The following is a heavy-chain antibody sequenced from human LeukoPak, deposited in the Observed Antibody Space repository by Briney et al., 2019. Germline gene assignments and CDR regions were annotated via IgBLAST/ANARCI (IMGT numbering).Heavy chain of an antibody. CDR1: GFSFSNYW. Sequence: GGSLRLSCAASGFSFSNYWMSWVRQAPGKGLQWVANIKQDGSEKHCVDSVKGRFTVSRDNAKNSLYLQMNSLRAEDTAVYYCARVEALYNSGSVWAYWGQGTLVTVSS. J-gene: IGHJ4*02. D-gene: IGHD3-10*01. CDR3: ARVEALYNSGSVWAY. V-gene: IGHV3-7*01. CDR2: IKQDGSEK.